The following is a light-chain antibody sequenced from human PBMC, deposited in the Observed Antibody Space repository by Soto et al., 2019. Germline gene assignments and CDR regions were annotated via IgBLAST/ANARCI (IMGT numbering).Light chain of an antibody. CDR3: PHYKSYSEA. CDR2: AAS. CDR1: EAVRSN. J-gene: IGKJ5*01. V-gene: IGKV3D-15*01. Sequence: VMTQSQASVSVSPVERATLSCRASEAVRSNLAWYQQKPGQAPSLLTYAASTSATGIPARFLGNGSGTAFTLTISSMQPDEFATDYSPHYKSYSEAFGQRTRLEI.